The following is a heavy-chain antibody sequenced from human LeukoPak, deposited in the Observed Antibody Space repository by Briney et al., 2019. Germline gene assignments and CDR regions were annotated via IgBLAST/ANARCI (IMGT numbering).Heavy chain of an antibody. V-gene: IGHV1-69*13. D-gene: IGHD3-10*01. CDR2: IIPIFGTA. CDR1: GGTFSSYA. CDR3: AVVKSSGSYEAAFDI. Sequence: ASVKVSCKASGGTFSSYAISWVRQAPGQGLEWMGGIIPIFGTANYAQKFQGRVTITADESTSTAYKELSSLRSEDTAVYYCAVVKSSGSYEAAFDIWGQGTMVAVSS. J-gene: IGHJ3*02.